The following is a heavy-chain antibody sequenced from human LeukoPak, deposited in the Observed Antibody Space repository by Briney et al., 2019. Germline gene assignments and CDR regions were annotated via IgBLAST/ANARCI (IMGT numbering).Heavy chain of an antibody. CDR1: GFTFSSYS. J-gene: IGHJ6*02. Sequence: GGSLRRSCAASGFTFSSYSMNWVRQAPGKGLEWVSSISSSSYIYYADSVKGRFTISRDNAKNSLYLQMNSLRAEDTAVYYCAREAVAGLYYGMDVWGQGTTVTVSS. D-gene: IGHD6-19*01. CDR2: ISSSSYI. V-gene: IGHV3-21*01. CDR3: AREAVAGLYYGMDV.